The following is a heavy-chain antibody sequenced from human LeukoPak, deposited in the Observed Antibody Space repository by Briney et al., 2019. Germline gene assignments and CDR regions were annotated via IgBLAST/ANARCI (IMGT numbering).Heavy chain of an antibody. Sequence: GGSLRLSCAASGFTFSDYWMCWVRQPPGKGLEWVANINQDGSAKYYVDSVKGRFTISRDNAKNSLYLQMSSLRAEDTAVYYCARYTALNISPTIRLDYWGQGILVTVSS. CDR1: GFTFSDYW. CDR2: INQDGSAK. D-gene: IGHD1-26*01. J-gene: IGHJ4*02. V-gene: IGHV3-7*01. CDR3: ARYTALNISPTIRLDY.